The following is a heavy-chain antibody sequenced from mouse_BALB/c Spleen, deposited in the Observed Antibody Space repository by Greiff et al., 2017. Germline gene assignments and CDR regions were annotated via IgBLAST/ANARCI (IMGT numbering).Heavy chain of an antibody. D-gene: IGHD1-1*01. CDR3: ASPYYYGSSYDYAMDY. J-gene: IGHJ4*01. CDR1: GFTFSDYY. Sequence: EVMLVESGGGLVKPGGSLKLSCAASGFTFSDYYMYWVRQTPEKRLEWVATISDGGSFTYYPDSVKGRFTISRDNAKNNLYLQMSSLKSEDTAMYYCASPYYYGSSYDYAMDYWGQGTSVTVSS. CDR2: ISDGGSFT. V-gene: IGHV5-4*02.